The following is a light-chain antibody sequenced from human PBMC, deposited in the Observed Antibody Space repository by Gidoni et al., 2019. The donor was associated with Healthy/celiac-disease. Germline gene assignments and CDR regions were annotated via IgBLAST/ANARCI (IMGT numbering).Light chain of an antibody. Sequence: QSVLTQPPSASGTHGQRVTISCSGSSSNIGSNTVNWYQQLPGTAPKLLIYSNNQRPSGVPDLCSGSKSGTSASLAISGLQSEDEADYYCAAWDYSLNEGVFGGGTKLTVL. J-gene: IGLJ3*02. V-gene: IGLV1-44*01. CDR1: SSNIGSNT. CDR3: AAWDYSLNEGV. CDR2: SNN.